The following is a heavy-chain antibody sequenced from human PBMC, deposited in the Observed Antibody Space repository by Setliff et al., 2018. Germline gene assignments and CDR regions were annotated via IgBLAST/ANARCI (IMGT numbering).Heavy chain of an antibody. CDR3: AKDLKKWLQFGWYFDL. CDR2: INPNSGGT. CDR1: GYNFTGYY. Sequence: ASVKVSCKASGYNFTGYYMYWVRQAPGQGLEWMGWINPNSGGTNYAQKFQGRVSMTRDTSISTAFLELNGLRSDDTAVYYCAKDLKKWLQFGWYFDLWGRGTLVTVSS. D-gene: IGHD5-12*01. V-gene: IGHV1-2*02. J-gene: IGHJ2*01.